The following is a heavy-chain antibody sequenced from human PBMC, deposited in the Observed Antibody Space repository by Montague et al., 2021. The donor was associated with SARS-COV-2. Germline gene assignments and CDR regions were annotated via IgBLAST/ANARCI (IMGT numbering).Heavy chain of an antibody. CDR2: INHSGDT. D-gene: IGHD6-19*01. Sequence: SETLSLTCAVYGGSFSGYCWSWIRQSTGKGLEWIGEINHSGDTNYNPPLKSRVTISVETSKNQFSLKLRSVTAADMAVYYCARGVLGENRYASGWFLTHHYNSLDVWGQETTVTVSS. CDR3: ARGVLGENRYASGWFLTHHYNSLDV. J-gene: IGHJ6*02. CDR1: GGSFSGYC. V-gene: IGHV4-34*01.